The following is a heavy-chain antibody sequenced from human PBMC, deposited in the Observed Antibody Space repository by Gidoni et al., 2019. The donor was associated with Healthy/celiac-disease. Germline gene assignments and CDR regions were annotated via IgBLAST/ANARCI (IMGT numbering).Heavy chain of an antibody. CDR1: GGSISSGSYY. Sequence: QVQLQESGPGLVKPSQTLSLTCTVSGGSISSGSYYRSWIRQPAGKGQEWIVRIYTSGSTNYNPSLKSRVTISVDTSKNQFSLKLSSVTAADTAVYYCARGRGSIAHSLYYYYGMDVWGQGTTVTVSS. CDR3: ARGRGSIAHSLYYYYGMDV. V-gene: IGHV4-61*02. D-gene: IGHD3-16*02. J-gene: IGHJ6*02. CDR2: IYTSGST.